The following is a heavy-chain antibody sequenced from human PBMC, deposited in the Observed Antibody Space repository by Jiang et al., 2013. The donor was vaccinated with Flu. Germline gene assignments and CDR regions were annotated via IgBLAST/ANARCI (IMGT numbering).Heavy chain of an antibody. D-gene: IGHD2-8*02. CDR3: ARDHPGDCTGGVCYIFDY. J-gene: IGHJ4*02. CDR2: INPNSGGT. V-gene: IGHV1-2*06. Sequence: GAEVKKPGASVKVSCKASGYTFTGYYMHWVRQAPGQGLEWMGRINPNSGGTNYAQKFQGRVTMTRDTSISTAYMELSRLRSDDTAVYYCARDHPGDCTGGVCYIFDYWGQGTL. CDR1: GYTFTGYY.